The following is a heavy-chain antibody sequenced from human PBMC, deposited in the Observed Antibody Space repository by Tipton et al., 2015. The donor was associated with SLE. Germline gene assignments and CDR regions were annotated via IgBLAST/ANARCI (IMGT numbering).Heavy chain of an antibody. CDR1: GFTFSRYW. V-gene: IGHV3-7*01. CDR2: IKQDGSEK. CDR3: ARGSTGAYVTHDFNMDV. D-gene: IGHD7-27*01. J-gene: IGHJ6*03. Sequence: SLRLSCAASGFTFSRYWMSWVRQAPGKGLEWVANIKQDGSEKYYADSVKGRFTISRDNAKKSLYLQMNSLRAEDTAVYYCARGSTGAYVTHDFNMDVWGTGTTVTVSS.